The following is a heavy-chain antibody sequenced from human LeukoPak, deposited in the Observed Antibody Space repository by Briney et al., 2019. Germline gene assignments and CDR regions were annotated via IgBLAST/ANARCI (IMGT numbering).Heavy chain of an antibody. J-gene: IGHJ4*02. CDR1: GFNSSGSA. V-gene: IGHV3-73*01. D-gene: IGHD6-19*01. CDR2: IRIKANSYAT. CDR3: TRPGYSSGWTDN. Sequence: GGSLRLSCAASGFNSSGSAMHWVRQASGKGLEWVGRIRIKANSYATTYGASVKGRFTISRDDSKNTVYLQMNSLKTEDTAVYYCTRPGYSSGWTDNWGQGTLVTVSS.